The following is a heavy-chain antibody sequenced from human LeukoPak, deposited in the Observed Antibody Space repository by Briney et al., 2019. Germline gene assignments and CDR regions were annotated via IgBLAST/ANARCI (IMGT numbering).Heavy chain of an antibody. D-gene: IGHD6-13*01. J-gene: IGHJ4*02. CDR2: IYPGDSDT. Sequence: GESLKISCKGSGYSFTSYWIGWVRQMPGKGLEWMGIIYPGDSDTRYSPSFQGQVTISAGKSISPAYLQSSSLKASDTAMYYCARLVFAAATISPFDYWGQGTLVTVSS. CDR3: ARLVFAAATISPFDY. CDR1: GYSFTSYW. V-gene: IGHV5-51*01.